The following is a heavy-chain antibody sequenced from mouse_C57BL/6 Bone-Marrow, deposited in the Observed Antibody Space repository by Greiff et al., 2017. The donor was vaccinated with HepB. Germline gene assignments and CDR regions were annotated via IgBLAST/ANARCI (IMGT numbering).Heavy chain of an antibody. V-gene: IGHV1-53*01. D-gene: IGHD1-1*01. CDR3: ARSRMSPLVRFPYWYFDV. CDR1: GYTFTSYW. CDR2: INPSNGGT. J-gene: IGHJ1*03. Sequence: QVQLQQPGTELVKPGASVKLSCKASGYTFTSYWMHWVKQRPGQGLEWIGNINPSNGGTNYNEKFKSKATLTVDKSSSTAYMQLSSLTSEDSAVYYCARSRMSPLVRFPYWYFDVWGTGTTVTVSS.